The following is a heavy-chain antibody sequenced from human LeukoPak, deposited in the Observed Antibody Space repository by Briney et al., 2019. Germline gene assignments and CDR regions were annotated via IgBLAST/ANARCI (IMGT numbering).Heavy chain of an antibody. J-gene: IGHJ4*02. CDR1: GFTFSSYG. D-gene: IGHD3-16*02. CDR3: AKAQVRLGELSLFPFDY. CDR2: IRYDGSNK. Sequence: GGSLRLSCAASGFTFSSYGMHWVRQAPGKGLEWVAFIRYDGSNKYYADSVKGRFTISRDNSKNTLYLQMNSLRAEDTAVYYCAKAQVRLGELSLFPFDYWGQGTLVTVSS. V-gene: IGHV3-30*02.